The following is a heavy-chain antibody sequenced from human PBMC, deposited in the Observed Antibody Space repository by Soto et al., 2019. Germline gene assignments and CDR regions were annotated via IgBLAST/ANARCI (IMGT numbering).Heavy chain of an antibody. J-gene: IGHJ4*02. CDR3: ARAPGLDFGDYGDHDY. V-gene: IGHV3-7*02. D-gene: IGHD4-17*01. CDR2: IKHDGGEE. CDR1: GFTFSGYW. Sequence: EVQLVESGGGLVQPGGSLRLSCAASGFTFSGYWMTWVRQAPGKGLEWVANIKHDGGEEYYVDSVKGRFTISRDNAKNSLYLQMNSLRAEDTAVYYCARAPGLDFGDYGDHDYWGQGTLVTVSS.